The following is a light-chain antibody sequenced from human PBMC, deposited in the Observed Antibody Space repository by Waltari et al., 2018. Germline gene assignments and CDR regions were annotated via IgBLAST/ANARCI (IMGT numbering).Light chain of an antibody. CDR3: QQSYSTPHT. V-gene: IGKV1-39*01. Sequence: PSSLSAFVGDRISITCRASQSISRFLNWYQQKPGNAPKLLIFAASSLQSGVPSRFSGSGSGTDFTLTVYSLQPEDFATYYCQQSYSTPHTFGQGTKLEIK. CDR1: QSISRF. J-gene: IGKJ2*01. CDR2: AAS.